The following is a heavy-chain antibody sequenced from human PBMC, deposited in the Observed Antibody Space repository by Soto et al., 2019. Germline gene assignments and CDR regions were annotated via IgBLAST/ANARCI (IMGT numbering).Heavy chain of an antibody. D-gene: IGHD2-8*01. J-gene: IGHJ4*02. V-gene: IGHV3-7*01. Sequence: GGSLRLSCAASGFTFSSYWMAWARQAPGKGLEWVANIRQHGGDKYFVESVKGRFTISRDNAKNSLYLQMNSLRVEDTAIYYCVRDAVVSGVDYFDYWGQGTLVTVSS. CDR3: VRDAVVSGVDYFDY. CDR1: GFTFSSYW. CDR2: IRQHGGDK.